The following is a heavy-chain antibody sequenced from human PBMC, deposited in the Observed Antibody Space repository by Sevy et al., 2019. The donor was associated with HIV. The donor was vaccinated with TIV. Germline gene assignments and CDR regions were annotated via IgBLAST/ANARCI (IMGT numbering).Heavy chain of an antibody. J-gene: IGHJ5*02. CDR2: ISRTRTTT. D-gene: IGHD3-22*01. CDR1: GFTFSTYS. Sequence: GGSLRLSCKASGFTFSTYSMHWVRQAPGKGLEWVSSISRTRTTTYYADSAKGRFTISRDNAKNSLYLQMNSLRDEDTAVYYCARVAYYYDSREENWFDPWGQGTLVTVSS. V-gene: IGHV3-48*02. CDR3: ARVAYYYDSREENWFDP.